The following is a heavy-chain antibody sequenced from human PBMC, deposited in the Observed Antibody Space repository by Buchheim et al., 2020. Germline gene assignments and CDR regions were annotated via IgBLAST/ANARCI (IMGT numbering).Heavy chain of an antibody. CDR1: GDTFSNYV. J-gene: IGHJ4*02. V-gene: IGHV1-69*19. D-gene: IGHD1-26*01. Sequence: QVQLVQSGAEVKKPGSSVKVSCKASGDTFSNYVFSWVRQAPGQGLEWMGGIIPIFGKEDYAQKFRGRVTLTADESTSTAFMELSSLRSEDTAVYYCARSRGEPNFDFWGQGTL. CDR2: IIPIFGKE. CDR3: ARSRGEPNFDF.